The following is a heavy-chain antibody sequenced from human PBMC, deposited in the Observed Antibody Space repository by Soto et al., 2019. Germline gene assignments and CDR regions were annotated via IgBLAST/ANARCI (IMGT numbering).Heavy chain of an antibody. J-gene: IGHJ6*02. CDR2: IYSGGST. CDR3: ARVSSGWYYYYGMDV. CDR1: GFTVSSNY. V-gene: IGHV3-53*01. Sequence: GGSLRLSCAASGFTVSSNYMSWVRQAPGKGLEWVSVIYSGGSTYYADSVKGRFTISRDNSKNTLYLQMNSLRAEDTAVYYCARVSSGWYYYYGMDVWGQGTTVTVSS. D-gene: IGHD6-19*01.